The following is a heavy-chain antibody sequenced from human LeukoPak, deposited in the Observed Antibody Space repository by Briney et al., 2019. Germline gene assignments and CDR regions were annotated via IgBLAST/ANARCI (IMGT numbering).Heavy chain of an antibody. CDR3: ARDAWRSDSV. Sequence: GGSLRLSCVASGFTFNNYWMTWVRQAPGNGLEWVATVKQDGSEKYYVDSVKGRFTISRDNAKNSLYLQMNSLRGEDMAVYYCARDAWRSDSVWGKGTTVTVSS. D-gene: IGHD3-3*01. J-gene: IGHJ6*04. CDR1: GFTFNNYW. V-gene: IGHV3-7*01. CDR2: VKQDGSEK.